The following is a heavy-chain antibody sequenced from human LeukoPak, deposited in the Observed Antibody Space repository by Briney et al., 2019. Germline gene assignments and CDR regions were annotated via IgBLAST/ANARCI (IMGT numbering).Heavy chain of an antibody. J-gene: IGHJ3*02. D-gene: IGHD3-10*01. CDR3: ARVVTSYAFDI. Sequence: ASVKVSCKASGYTFTGYYMHWVRQASGQGLEWMGWINSNRGGTNYAQKFQGRVTMTRDTSISTAYMELSSLRSDDTAVYYCARVVTSYAFDIWGQGTMVAVSS. V-gene: IGHV1-2*02. CDR1: GYTFTGYY. CDR2: INSNRGGT.